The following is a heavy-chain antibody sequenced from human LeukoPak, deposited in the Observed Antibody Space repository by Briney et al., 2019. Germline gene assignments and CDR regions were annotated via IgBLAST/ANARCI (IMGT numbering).Heavy chain of an antibody. CDR1: GGSISSYY. V-gene: IGHV4-59*01. CDR3: ARGGKPLADWAMWPFDY. J-gene: IGHJ4*02. Sequence: SETLSLTCTVSGGSISSYYWSWLRQPPGKGLEWIGYIYYSGSTNYNPSLKSRVTISVDTSKNQFSLKLSSVTAADTAVYYCARGGKPLADWAMWPFDYWGQGTLVTVSS. D-gene: IGHD2-21*01. CDR2: IYYSGST.